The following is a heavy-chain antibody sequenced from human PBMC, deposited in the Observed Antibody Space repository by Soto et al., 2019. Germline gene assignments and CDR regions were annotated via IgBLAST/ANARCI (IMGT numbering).Heavy chain of an antibody. J-gene: IGHJ2*01. CDR1: GFTFSSYW. CDR2: INSDGSST. CDR3: ARDKITGTTFEVPPYWYFDL. Sequence: EVQLVESGGGLVQPGGSLRLSCAASGFTFSSYWMHWDRQAPGKGLVWVSRINSDGSSTSYADSVKGRFTISRDNAKNTLYLQMNSLRAEDTAVYYCARDKITGTTFEVPPYWYFDLWGCGTLVTVSS. D-gene: IGHD4-17*01. V-gene: IGHV3-74*01.